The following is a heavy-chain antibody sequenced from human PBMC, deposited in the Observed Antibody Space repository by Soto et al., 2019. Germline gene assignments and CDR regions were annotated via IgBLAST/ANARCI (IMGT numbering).Heavy chain of an antibody. J-gene: IGHJ4*02. CDR3: AHRRGIAAIATFDY. CDR1: GFSLKNSGVG. Sequence: QITLEESGPSLVKPTQTLTLTCTFSGFSLKNSGVGVAWISQPPGKALEWLALIYWNDDKRYSPTLKNRININKDTSKNQVVLTMTNMDTVDTGTYYCAHRRGIAAIATFDYGGQGMLVTVSS. D-gene: IGHD6-13*01. CDR2: IYWNDDK. V-gene: IGHV2-5*01.